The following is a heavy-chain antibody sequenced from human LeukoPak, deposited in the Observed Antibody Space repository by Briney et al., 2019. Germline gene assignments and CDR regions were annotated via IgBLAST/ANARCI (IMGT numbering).Heavy chain of an antibody. CDR3: ARVGTTSNFYYYYGMDV. CDR1: GFXFSRYW. CDR2: INSDGSTT. J-gene: IGHJ6*02. V-gene: IGHV3-74*01. D-gene: IGHD2/OR15-2a*01. Sequence: GSLRLSCAASGFXFSRYWMDWVRQAPGKGLVWVSRINSDGSTTSYADSVKGRFTISRDNAKNTLYLQMNSLRAEDTAVYYCARVGTTSNFYYYYGMDVWGQGTTVTVSS.